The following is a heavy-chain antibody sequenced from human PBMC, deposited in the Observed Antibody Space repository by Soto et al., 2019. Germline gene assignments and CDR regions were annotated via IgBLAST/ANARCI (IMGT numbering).Heavy chain of an antibody. J-gene: IGHJ6*02. CDR1: GFTFSSYA. CDR3: AKDTRRYSYGLRSDYYGMDV. Sequence: GGSLRLSCAASGFTFSSYAMSWVRQAPGKGLEWVSAISGSGGSTYYADSVKGRFTISRDNSKNTLYLQMNSLRAEDTAVYYCAKDTRRYSYGLRSDYYGMDVWGQGTTVTVSS. V-gene: IGHV3-23*01. CDR2: ISGSGGST. D-gene: IGHD5-18*01.